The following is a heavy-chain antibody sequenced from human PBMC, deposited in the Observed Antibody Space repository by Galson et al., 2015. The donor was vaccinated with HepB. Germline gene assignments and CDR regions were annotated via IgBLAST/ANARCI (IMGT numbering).Heavy chain of an antibody. CDR2: IYYSGST. CDR1: GGSISSSSYY. CDR3: ARRAAYYYGSGSWYYFDY. Sequence: SETLSLTCIASGGSISSSSYYWGWIRQPPGKGLEWIGSIYYSGSTYYNPSLKSRVTISVDTSKNQFSLKLSSVTAADAAVYYCARRAAYYYGSGSWYYFDYWGQGTLVTVSS. V-gene: IGHV4-39*01. J-gene: IGHJ4*02. D-gene: IGHD3-10*01.